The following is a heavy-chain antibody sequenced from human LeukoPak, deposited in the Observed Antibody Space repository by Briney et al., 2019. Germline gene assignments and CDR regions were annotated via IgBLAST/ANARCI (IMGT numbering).Heavy chain of an antibody. CDR2: IYHSGST. V-gene: IGHV4-38-2*02. CDR1: GYSISSGFY. J-gene: IGHJ4*02. Sequence: SETLSLTCTVSGYSISSGFYWGWIRQPPGRGLECIGSIYHSGSTYYNPSLKSRVTISVDTSKNQFSLNLSSVTAADTAMYYCARAVGTSRNFFDYWGQGTLVTVSS. D-gene: IGHD4-23*01. CDR3: ARAVGTSRNFFDY.